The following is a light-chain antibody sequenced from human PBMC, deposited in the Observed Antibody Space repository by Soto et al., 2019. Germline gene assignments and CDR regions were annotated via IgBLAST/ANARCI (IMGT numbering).Light chain of an antibody. CDR2: GAS. J-gene: IGKJ5*01. CDR3: HQYNSWPPHT. CDR1: QSVSSSY. Sequence: ENVLTQSPGTLSLSAGERATLSCRASQSVSSSYLAWYQQKPGQAPRLLIYGASTRATGVPARFSGSGSGTEFTLSISSLQSEDSAVYYCHQYNSWPPHTFGQGTRLEIK. V-gene: IGKV3-15*01.